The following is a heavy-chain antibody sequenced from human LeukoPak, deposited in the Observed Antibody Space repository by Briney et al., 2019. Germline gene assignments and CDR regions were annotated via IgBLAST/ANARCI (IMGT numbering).Heavy chain of an antibody. Sequence: ASVKVSCKASGYTFTGYYMHWVRQAPGQGLEWMGWINPNSGGTNYAQKFQGRVTMARDTSINTAYMELSRLRSDDTAVYYCARDRVDLDYDSSASRFDYWGQGTLVTVSS. V-gene: IGHV1-2*02. J-gene: IGHJ4*02. CDR3: ARDRVDLDYDSSASRFDY. D-gene: IGHD3-22*01. CDR2: INPNSGGT. CDR1: GYTFTGYY.